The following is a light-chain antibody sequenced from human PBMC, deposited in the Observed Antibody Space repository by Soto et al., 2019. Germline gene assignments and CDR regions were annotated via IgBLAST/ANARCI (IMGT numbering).Light chain of an antibody. CDR3: QQYNNWPPYT. J-gene: IGKJ2*01. V-gene: IGKV3-15*01. CDR1: QSVSSN. CDR2: GVS. Sequence: EIVMTQSPATLSVSPGERATLSCRASQSVSSNLAWYQQKPGQAPRLLIYGVSTRATGIPARFSGSGSGTEFNLTIRSLQSEDFAVYYCQQYNNWPPYTFGQGTKLEIK.